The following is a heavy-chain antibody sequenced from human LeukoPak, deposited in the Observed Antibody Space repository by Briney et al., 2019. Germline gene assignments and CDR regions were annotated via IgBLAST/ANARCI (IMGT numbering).Heavy chain of an antibody. CDR3: ARDGSSGYSVY. J-gene: IGHJ4*02. D-gene: IGHD3-22*01. CDR2: IVPMFKTP. Sequence: SVRVSCKFSGGTFNIYGFNWVRQAPGHGLEWMGVIVPMFKTPNYAQRLQGRLTITADESTNTVYMDLTSLRSEDTAMYYCARDGSSGYSVYWGQGTLVTVSS. CDR1: GGTFNIYG. V-gene: IGHV1-69*01.